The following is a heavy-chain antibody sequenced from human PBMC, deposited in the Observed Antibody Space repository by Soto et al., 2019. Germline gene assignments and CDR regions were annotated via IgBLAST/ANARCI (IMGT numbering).Heavy chain of an antibody. Sequence: SETLSLTCTVSGGSISSYYWSWIRQPPGKGLEWIGYIYYSGSSNYNPSLKSRVTISVDTSKNQFSLKLSSVTAADTAVYYCARQESGYPILFDYWGQGTLVTVSS. CDR2: IYYSGSS. CDR1: GGSISSYY. J-gene: IGHJ4*02. CDR3: ARQESGYPILFDY. D-gene: IGHD3-3*01. V-gene: IGHV4-59*08.